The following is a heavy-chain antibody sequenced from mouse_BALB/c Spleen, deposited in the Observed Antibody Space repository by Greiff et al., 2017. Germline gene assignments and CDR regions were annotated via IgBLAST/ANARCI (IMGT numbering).Heavy chain of an antibody. CDR3: TRGSPYDYDGGFAY. CDR2: IYPGNSDT. J-gene: IGHJ3*01. V-gene: IGHV1-5*01. Sequence: VHVKQSGAELAKPGASVKMSCKASGYTFTSYWMHWVKQRPGQGLEWIGAIYPGNSDTSYNQKFKGKAKLTAVTSTSTAYMELSSLTNEDSAVYYCTRGSPYDYDGGFAYWGQGTLVTVSA. D-gene: IGHD2-4*01. CDR1: GYTFTSYW.